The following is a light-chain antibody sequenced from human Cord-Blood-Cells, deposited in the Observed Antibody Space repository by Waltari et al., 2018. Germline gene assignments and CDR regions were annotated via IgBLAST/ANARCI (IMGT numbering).Light chain of an antibody. CDR1: QSVSSY. Sequence: EIVLTQSPATLSLSPGERATLSCRASQSVSSYLAWYQQKPGQAPRLLIDDASNRATGIPARFSGSGSGTDFTLTISSREPEDFAVYYCQQRSNWLTFGGGTKVEIK. J-gene: IGKJ4*01. CDR3: QQRSNWLT. V-gene: IGKV3-11*01. CDR2: DAS.